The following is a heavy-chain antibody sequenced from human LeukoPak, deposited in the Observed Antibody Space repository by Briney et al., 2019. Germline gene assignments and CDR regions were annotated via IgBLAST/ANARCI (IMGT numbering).Heavy chain of an antibody. CDR3: ARVGIGAARPVAYFDY. D-gene: IGHD6-6*01. CDR2: IIPIFGTA. CDR1: RGTFSSYA. Sequence: SVKVSCKASRGTFSSYAISWVRQAPGQGLEWMGGIIPIFGTADYAQKFQGRVTITTDESTSTAYMELSSLRSEDTAVYYCARVGIGAARPVAYFDYWGQGTLVTVSS. J-gene: IGHJ4*02. V-gene: IGHV1-69*05.